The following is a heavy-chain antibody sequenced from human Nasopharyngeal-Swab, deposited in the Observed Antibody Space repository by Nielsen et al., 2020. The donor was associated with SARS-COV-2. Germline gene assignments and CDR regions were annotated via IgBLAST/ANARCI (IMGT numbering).Heavy chain of an antibody. V-gene: IGHV3-74*01. CDR3: VRDKRYGGDPSFDY. CDR1: GFTFSSYA. Sequence: GESLKISCAASGFTFSSYAMSWVRQAPGKGLVWVSRVNGDGSGTAYADSVKGRFTISRDNAKNTVYLQMNSLRAEDTAVYYCVRDKRYGGDPSFDYWGQGSLVTVSS. CDR2: VNGDGSGT. D-gene: IGHD2-21*02. J-gene: IGHJ4*02.